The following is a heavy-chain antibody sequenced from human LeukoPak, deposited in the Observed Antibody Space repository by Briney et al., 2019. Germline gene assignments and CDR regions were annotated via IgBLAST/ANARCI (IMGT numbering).Heavy chain of an antibody. CDR2: ISGSGDST. D-gene: IGHD6-6*01. CDR3: ARQEYSSSPVGMDV. J-gene: IGHJ6*02. Sequence: PGGSLRLSCAASGFTFSSYAMSWVRQAPGKGLEWVSAISGSGDSTYYGDSVKGRFTISRDNSKNTLYLQMNSLRAEDTAVYYCARQEYSSSPVGMDVWGQGTTVTVSS. CDR1: GFTFSSYA. V-gene: IGHV3-23*01.